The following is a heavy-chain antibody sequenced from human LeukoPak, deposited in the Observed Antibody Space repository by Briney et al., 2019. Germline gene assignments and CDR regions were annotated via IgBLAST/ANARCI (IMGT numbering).Heavy chain of an antibody. CDR3: ARRMAVGGPGYFDY. Sequence: SQTPSLTCVISGDSVSSNTATWNWIRQSPSRGLEWLGRTYYRSKWCSDYALSVRSRIIVNPDTSKNQFSLQVNSVTPEDTAVYFCARRMAVGGPGYFDYWSQGSLVIVSA. D-gene: IGHD6-19*01. V-gene: IGHV6-1*01. CDR1: GDSVSSNTAT. J-gene: IGHJ4*02. CDR2: TYYRSKWCS.